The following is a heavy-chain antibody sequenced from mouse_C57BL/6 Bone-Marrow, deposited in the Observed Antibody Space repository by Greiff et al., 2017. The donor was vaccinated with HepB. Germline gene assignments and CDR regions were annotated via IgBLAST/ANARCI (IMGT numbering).Heavy chain of an antibody. CDR3: AREARWLPYFDY. D-gene: IGHD2-3*01. CDR1: GYTFTSYW. J-gene: IGHJ2*01. CDR2: IDPSDSYT. Sequence: QVQLQQPGAELVMPWASVKLSCKASGYTFTSYWMHWVKQRPGQGLEWIGEIDPSDSYTNYNQKFKGKSTLTVDKSSSTAYMQLSSLTSEDSAVYYCAREARWLPYFDYWGQGTTLTVSS. V-gene: IGHV1-69*01.